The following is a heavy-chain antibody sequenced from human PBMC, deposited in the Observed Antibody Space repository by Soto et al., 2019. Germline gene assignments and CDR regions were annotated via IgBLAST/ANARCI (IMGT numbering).Heavy chain of an antibody. D-gene: IGHD1-7*01. Sequence: EAQLVESGGGLVQPGGSLRLSCAASGFTFSSSWMSWVRQAPGEGLEWVAHINQDGTDISYVESVKGRFTISRDNAKSSVYLEMNCLRAEETAVYYCSAGSTWWGQGAMVTVSS. J-gene: IGHJ4*02. CDR1: GFTFSSSW. CDR3: SAGSTW. CDR2: INQDGTDI. V-gene: IGHV3-7*01.